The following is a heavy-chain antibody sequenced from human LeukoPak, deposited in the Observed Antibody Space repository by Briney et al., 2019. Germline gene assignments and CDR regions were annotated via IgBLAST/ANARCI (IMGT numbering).Heavy chain of an antibody. D-gene: IGHD6-19*01. V-gene: IGHV4-30-4*01. Sequence: SQTLSLTCTVSGGSISSGDYYWSWIRQPPGKGLEWIGYIYYSGSTYYNPSLKSRVTISVDTSKNQFSLKLSSVTAADTAVYYCARQNTGWDYFDYWGQGTLVTVSS. CDR2: IYYSGST. CDR3: ARQNTGWDYFDY. J-gene: IGHJ4*02. CDR1: GGSISSGDYY.